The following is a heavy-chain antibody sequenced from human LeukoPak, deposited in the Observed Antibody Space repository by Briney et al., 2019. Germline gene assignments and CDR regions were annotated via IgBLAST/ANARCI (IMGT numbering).Heavy chain of an antibody. CDR2: IYHSGST. J-gene: IGHJ6*03. CDR3: ARGGLPGEYYYYYYMDV. D-gene: IGHD1-26*01. V-gene: IGHV4-30-2*01. CDR1: GGSISSSSYY. Sequence: PSETLSLTCTVSGGSISSSSYYWSWIRQPPGKGLEWIGYIYHSGSTYYNPSLKSRVTMSVDTSKNQFSLKLSSVTAADTAVYYCARGGLPGEYYYYYYMDVWGKGTTVTVSS.